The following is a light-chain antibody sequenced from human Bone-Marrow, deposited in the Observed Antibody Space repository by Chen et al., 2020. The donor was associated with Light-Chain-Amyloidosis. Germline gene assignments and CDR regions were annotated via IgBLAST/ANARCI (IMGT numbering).Light chain of an antibody. CDR1: QPSANF. CDR3: QKYKDVPRT. V-gene: IGKV1-27*01. CDR2: AAS. J-gene: IGKJ1*01. Sequence: DIQMTQSPSSLSASVGDRITITCRASQPSANFLAWYQQKPGQAPTLLIYAASFLQSGVSSRFSGSGYGTDFSLTISSLQPEDFATYYCQKYKDVPRTFGQGTKVEV.